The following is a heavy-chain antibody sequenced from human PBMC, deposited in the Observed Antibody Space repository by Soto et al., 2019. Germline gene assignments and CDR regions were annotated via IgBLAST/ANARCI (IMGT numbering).Heavy chain of an antibody. Sequence: GGSLRLSCAASGFSFSTYGIHWVRQDPGKGLEWVAVMSYDGSSKYYADSVKGRFTISGDNSKNTLYLQMNSLRAEDTAVYYCAKGKGSDSGYDFLFAYWGQGTLVTVSS. CDR2: MSYDGSSK. D-gene: IGHD5-12*01. V-gene: IGHV3-30*18. J-gene: IGHJ4*02. CDR1: GFSFSTYG. CDR3: AKGKGSDSGYDFLFAY.